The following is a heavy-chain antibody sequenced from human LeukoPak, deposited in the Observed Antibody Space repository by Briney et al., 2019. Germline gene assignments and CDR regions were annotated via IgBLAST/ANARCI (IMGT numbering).Heavy chain of an antibody. J-gene: IGHJ4*02. CDR3: ARYLDSSGYYSPFDY. Sequence: PSETLSLTCTVSGGSISSGYYWGWIRQPPGKGLEWIGSIYHSGSTYYNLSLKSRVTISVDTSKNQFSLKLTSVTAADTSVYYCARYLDSSGYYSPFDYWGQGALVTVSS. D-gene: IGHD3-22*01. CDR1: GGSISSGYY. CDR2: IYHSGST. V-gene: IGHV4-38-2*02.